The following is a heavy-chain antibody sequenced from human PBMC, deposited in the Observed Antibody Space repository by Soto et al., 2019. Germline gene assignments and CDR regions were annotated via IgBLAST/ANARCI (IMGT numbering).Heavy chain of an antibody. Sequence: GGSLRLSCAASGFTFSSYWMNWVRQAPGKGLEWVGRIKSKTDGGTTDYAAPVKGRFTISRDDSKNTLYLQMNSLKTEDTAVYYCTTTWGSYYDILTGYWHKGFDYWGQGTLVTVSS. V-gene: IGHV3-15*07. CDR2: IKSKTDGGTT. CDR3: TTTWGSYYDILTGYWHKGFDY. J-gene: IGHJ4*02. D-gene: IGHD3-9*01. CDR1: GFTFSSYW.